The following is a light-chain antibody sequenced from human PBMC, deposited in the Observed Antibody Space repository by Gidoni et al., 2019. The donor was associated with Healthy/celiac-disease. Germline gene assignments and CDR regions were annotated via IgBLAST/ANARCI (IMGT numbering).Light chain of an antibody. Sequence: DPVCITCRASQSISSYLYWYQQKPGKAPKLLIYASSSLQSGVPSWFSGSGSGTDFTLTTSSLQPDNFATYYCQQSYITPLAFXQXTKVEIK. CDR3: QQSYITPLA. CDR1: QSISSY. J-gene: IGKJ1*01. CDR2: ASS. V-gene: IGKV1-39*01.